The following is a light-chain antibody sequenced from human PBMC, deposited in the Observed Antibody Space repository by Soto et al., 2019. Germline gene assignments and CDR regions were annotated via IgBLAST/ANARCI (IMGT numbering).Light chain of an antibody. CDR3: GQFVSSPPRT. CDR2: GAS. CDR1: QSVSSSY. Sequence: EIVLTQSPGTLSLSPGERATLSCRASQSVSSSYLAWYQQKPGQAPRLLIYGASSRATGIPDRFSGSGSGTDFTLTISRLEPEDFALYYCGQFVSSPPRTFGQGTKVDI. V-gene: IGKV3-20*01. J-gene: IGKJ1*01.